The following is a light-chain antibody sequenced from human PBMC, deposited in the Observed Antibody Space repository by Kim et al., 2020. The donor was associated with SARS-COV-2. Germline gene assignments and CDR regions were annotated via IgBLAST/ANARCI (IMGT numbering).Light chain of an antibody. Sequence: ELTQPPSVSGTPGQRVTISCSGSSSNLGTNSVHWYQQFPGRAPEVLIYKNNQRPSGVPDRFSGSKSGTSASLAISGLQSEDEGDYYCAGWDDSLNAEVFGGGTQLTVL. CDR2: KNN. J-gene: IGLJ3*02. CDR3: AGWDDSLNAEV. CDR1: SSNLGTNS. V-gene: IGLV1-44*01.